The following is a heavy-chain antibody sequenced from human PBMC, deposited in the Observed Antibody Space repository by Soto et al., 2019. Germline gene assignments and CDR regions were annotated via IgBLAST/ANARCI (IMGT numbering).Heavy chain of an antibody. J-gene: IGHJ5*02. D-gene: IGHD6-6*01. CDR3: ARGRVKIAARPPSWFDP. V-gene: IGHV4-34*01. Sequence: SETLSLTCTVSGGSISSYYWSWIRQPPGKGLEWIGEINHSGSTNYNPSLKSRVTISVDTSKNQFSLKLSSVTAADTAVYYCARGRVKIAARPPSWFDPWGQGTLVTVSS. CDR1: GGSISSYY. CDR2: INHSGST.